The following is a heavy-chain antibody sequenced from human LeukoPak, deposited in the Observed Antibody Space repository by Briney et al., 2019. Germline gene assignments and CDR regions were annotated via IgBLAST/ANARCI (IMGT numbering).Heavy chain of an antibody. CDR1: GYTSTSYD. D-gene: IGHD6-19*01. CDR2: MNPNSGNT. J-gene: IGHJ3*02. Sequence: ASVKVSCKASGYTSTSYDINWVRQATGQGLEWMGWMNPNSGNTGYAQKFQGRVTITRNTPISTAYMELSSLRSEDTAVYYCAVAGTLGEAFDIWGQGTMVTVSS. CDR3: AVAGTLGEAFDI. V-gene: IGHV1-8*03.